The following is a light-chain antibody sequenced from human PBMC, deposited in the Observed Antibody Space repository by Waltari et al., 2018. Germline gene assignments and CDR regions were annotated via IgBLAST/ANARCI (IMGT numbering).Light chain of an antibody. V-gene: IGKV1-39*01. Sequence: DIQMTQSPSSLSASVGDRVTITCRASQRISTFLNWYQQKEGRAPKLLIYAASTLQRGVPSRFSGSGAGSDFTLTISSLQPEDSATYHCQESVSTPKGTFGPGTKVEIK. CDR1: QRISTF. CDR2: AAS. CDR3: QESVSTPKGT. J-gene: IGKJ3*01.